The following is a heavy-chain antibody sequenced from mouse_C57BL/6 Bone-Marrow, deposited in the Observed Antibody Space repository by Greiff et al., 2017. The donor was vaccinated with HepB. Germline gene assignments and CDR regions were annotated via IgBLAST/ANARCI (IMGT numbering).Heavy chain of an antibody. CDR1: GYTFTSYW. V-gene: IGHV1-55*01. J-gene: IGHJ2*01. CDR2: IYPGSGST. D-gene: IGHD1-1*01. Sequence: QVQLQQPGAELVKPGASVKMSCKASGYTFTSYWLTWVKQRPGQGLEWIGDIYPGSGSTNYNEKFKSKATLTLDTSSSTAYMQLTSLTSEDSAVYYGARGDYYGSNFDYWGQGTTLTVSS. CDR3: ARGDYYGSNFDY.